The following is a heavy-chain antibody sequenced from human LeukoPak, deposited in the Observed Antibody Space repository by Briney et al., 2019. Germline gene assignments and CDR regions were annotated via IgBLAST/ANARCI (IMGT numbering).Heavy chain of an antibody. V-gene: IGHV4-59*12. J-gene: IGHJ4*02. CDR1: GGSISGYY. D-gene: IGHD3-10*01. CDR3: VRDVPSGLFDH. Sequence: SETLSLTCTVSGGSISGYYWSWIRQPPGKGLEWIGYIYYSGSTNYNPSLKSRVTISVDTSKNQFSLKLSSVTAADTAVYYCVRDVPSGLFDHWGQGTLVTVSS. CDR2: IYYSGST.